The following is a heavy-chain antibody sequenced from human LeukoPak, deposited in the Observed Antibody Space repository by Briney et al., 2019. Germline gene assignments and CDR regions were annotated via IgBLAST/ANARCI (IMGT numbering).Heavy chain of an antibody. CDR2: ISYDGSNN. CDR3: AKDMRVWGYSYGYDY. J-gene: IGHJ4*02. D-gene: IGHD5-18*01. CDR1: GFTFSSYG. Sequence: PGRSLRLSCAASGFTFSSYGMNWVRQAPGKGLEWVAVISYDGSNNYYADSVKGRLTISRDNSKNTLYLQMNSLRAEDTAVYYCAKDMRVWGYSYGYDYWGQGTLVTVSS. V-gene: IGHV3-30*18.